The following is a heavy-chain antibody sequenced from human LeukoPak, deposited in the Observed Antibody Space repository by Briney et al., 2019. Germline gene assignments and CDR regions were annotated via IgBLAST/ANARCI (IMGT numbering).Heavy chain of an antibody. CDR3: ARDVYGDYEGWFDP. CDR1: GGSISSSSYY. CDR2: IHYSGST. D-gene: IGHD4-17*01. J-gene: IGHJ5*02. Sequence: SETLSLTCTVSGGSISSSSYYWGWIRQPPGKGLEWIGYIHYSGSTNYNPSLKSRVTISVDTSKNQFSLKLSSVTAADTAVYYCARDVYGDYEGWFDPWGQGTLVTVSS. V-gene: IGHV4-61*05.